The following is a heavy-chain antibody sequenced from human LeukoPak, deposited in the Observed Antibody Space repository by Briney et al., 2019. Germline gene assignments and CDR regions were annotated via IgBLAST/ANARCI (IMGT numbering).Heavy chain of an antibody. D-gene: IGHD3-22*01. CDR1: GFTFSNYW. J-gene: IGHJ4*02. V-gene: IGHV3-7*01. CDR3: AKELKYYYDSSGYEACFDY. CDR2: IREDGSEK. Sequence: GGSLRLSCAASGFTFSNYWMSWVRQAPGKGLEWVANIREDGSEKYYVDSVKGQFTISRDNSKNTLYLQMNSLRAEDTAVYYCAKELKYYYDSSGYEACFDYWGQGTLVTVSS.